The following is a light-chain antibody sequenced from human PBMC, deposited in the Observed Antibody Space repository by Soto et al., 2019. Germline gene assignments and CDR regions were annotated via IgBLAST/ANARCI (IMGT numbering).Light chain of an antibody. CDR3: QHYHGWPIT. CDR2: DSS. V-gene: IGKV3-15*01. J-gene: IGKJ5*01. Sequence: EIVMTQSPATLSVSPGERATLSCRASQSVSSSVAWYQQKPGQAPRLLIYDSSSRATGVPARFSGSGSGTDFTLTISRLEPEDFAVYYCQHYHGWPITFGQGTRLEIK. CDR1: QSVSSS.